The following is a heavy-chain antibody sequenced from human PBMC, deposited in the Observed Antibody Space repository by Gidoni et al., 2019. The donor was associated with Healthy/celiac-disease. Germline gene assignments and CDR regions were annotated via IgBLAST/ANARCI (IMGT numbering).Heavy chain of an antibody. CDR2: IYYSGST. D-gene: IGHD3-16*02. CDR3: ARLPKYRYYYYDGMDV. Sequence: QVQLQESGPGLVKPSETLSLTCTVAGGPISRYYWSWIRQPPGKGLEWIGYIYYSGSTNYNPSLKSRVTISVDTSKNQFSLKLSSVTAADTAVYYCARLPKYRYYYYDGMDVWGQGTTVTVSS. V-gene: IGHV4-59*08. J-gene: IGHJ6*02. CDR1: GGPISRYY.